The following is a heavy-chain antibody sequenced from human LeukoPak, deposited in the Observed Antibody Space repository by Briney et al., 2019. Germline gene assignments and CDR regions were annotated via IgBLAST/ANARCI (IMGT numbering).Heavy chain of an antibody. CDR3: ARADYYGSGSPFFDY. Sequence: GGSLRLSCAASGLTFDDYAMHWVRQAPGKGLEWVSGISWDGGGVGYADSVKGRFTISRDNAKNSLYLQMNSLRAEDTAVYHCARADYYGSGSPFFDYWGQGTLVTVSS. CDR1: GLTFDDYA. J-gene: IGHJ4*02. CDR2: ISWDGGGV. D-gene: IGHD3-10*01. V-gene: IGHV3-9*01.